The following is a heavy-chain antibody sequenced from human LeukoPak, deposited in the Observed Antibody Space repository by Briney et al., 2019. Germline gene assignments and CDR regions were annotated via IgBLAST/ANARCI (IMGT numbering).Heavy chain of an antibody. V-gene: IGHV1-18*04. D-gene: IGHD6-19*01. CDR3: ARDGSIAVADYYFDY. J-gene: IGHJ4*02. Sequence: GASVKVSCKASGYTFTSYGISWVRQAPGQGLEWMGWISAYNGNTNYAQKLQGRVTMTTDTSTSTAYMELRSLRSDDTAVYYCARDGSIAVADYYFDYWGQGTLVTVSS. CDR2: ISAYNGNT. CDR1: GYTFTSYG.